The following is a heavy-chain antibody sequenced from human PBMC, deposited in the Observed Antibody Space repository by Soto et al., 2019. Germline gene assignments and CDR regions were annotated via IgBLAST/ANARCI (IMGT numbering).Heavy chain of an antibody. J-gene: IGHJ6*02. V-gene: IGHV3-49*03. CDR2: IRSKAYGGTT. CDR1: GFTFGDYA. Sequence: GGSLRLSCTASGFTFGDYAMSWFRQAPGKGLEWVGFIRSKAYGGTTEYAASVKGRFTISRDDSKSIAYLQMNSLKTEDTAVYYCTRSRWQQLVQGYYYYYGMDVWGQGTTVTVSS. D-gene: IGHD6-13*01. CDR3: TRSRWQQLVQGYYYYYGMDV.